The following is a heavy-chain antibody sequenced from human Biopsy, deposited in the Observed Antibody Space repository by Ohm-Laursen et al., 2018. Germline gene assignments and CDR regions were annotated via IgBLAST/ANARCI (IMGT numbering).Heavy chain of an antibody. CDR2: IHGSGRT. Sequence: GSLRLSCTASGFTFNTYAMTWVRQAPGKGLEWVSMIHGSGRTDYADSVKGRFTVSRDNSKDTVYLQMNALRVDDTAMYYCAGAGGHSFWGQGALVTVSS. V-gene: IGHV3-66*01. CDR3: AGAGGHSF. J-gene: IGHJ4*02. CDR1: GFTFNTYA. D-gene: IGHD3-16*01.